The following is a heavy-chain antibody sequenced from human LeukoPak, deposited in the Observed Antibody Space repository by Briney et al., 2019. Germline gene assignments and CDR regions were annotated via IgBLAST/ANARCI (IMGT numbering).Heavy chain of an antibody. Sequence: SETLSLTCAVSGGSLSSSSSYCGSVRQPPGKGLEWVGSIYYRGNTYYNPSLKSRITISVDTSKNQFSLILSSVTAADTAVYYCARLEWGSAGSGSFDYWGQGTLVTVSS. CDR3: ARLEWGSAGSGSFDY. J-gene: IGHJ4*02. V-gene: IGHV4-39*01. CDR1: GGSLSSSSSY. D-gene: IGHD6-25*01. CDR2: IYYRGNT.